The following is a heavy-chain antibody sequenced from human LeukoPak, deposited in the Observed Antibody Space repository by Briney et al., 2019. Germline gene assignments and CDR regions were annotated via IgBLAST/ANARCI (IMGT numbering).Heavy chain of an antibody. CDR1: GGTFSSYA. CDR2: IIPIFGTA. Sequence: ASVKVSCKASGGTFSSYAISWVRQAPGQGLEWMGGIIPIFGTANYAQKFQGRVTITTDESTSTAYMELSSLRSEDTAVYYCARMSVVARPTYYYYMDVWGKGTTVTVSS. D-gene: IGHD6-6*01. V-gene: IGHV1-69*05. J-gene: IGHJ6*03. CDR3: ARMSVVARPTYYYYMDV.